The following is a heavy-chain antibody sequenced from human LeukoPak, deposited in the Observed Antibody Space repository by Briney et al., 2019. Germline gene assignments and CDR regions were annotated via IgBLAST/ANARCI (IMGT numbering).Heavy chain of an antibody. V-gene: IGHV3-7*03. J-gene: IGHJ4*02. CDR3: AKALGGIAAAGDFDY. CDR2: IKQDGSEK. CDR1: GFTFSSYW. Sequence: PGGSLRLSCAASGFTFSSYWMSWVRQAPGKGLEWVTNIKQDGSEKYYVDSVKGRFTISRDNAKNSLYLQMNSLRAEDTALYYCAKALGGIAAAGDFDYWGQGTLVTVSS. D-gene: IGHD6-13*01.